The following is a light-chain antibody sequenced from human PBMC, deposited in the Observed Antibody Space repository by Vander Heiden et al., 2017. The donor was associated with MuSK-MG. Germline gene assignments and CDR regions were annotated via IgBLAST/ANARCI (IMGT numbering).Light chain of an antibody. V-gene: IGKV3-20*01. Sequence: EIVLTQSPGTLSWSSGDRATLSCRASQSVSSSYLAWYQQKPGQAPRLLIYGTSSRATGIPDRFSGSGSGTDFTLTISRLEPEDFAVYYCQQYGSSPFTFGPGTKVDIK. J-gene: IGKJ3*01. CDR3: QQYGSSPFT. CDR2: GTS. CDR1: QSVSSSY.